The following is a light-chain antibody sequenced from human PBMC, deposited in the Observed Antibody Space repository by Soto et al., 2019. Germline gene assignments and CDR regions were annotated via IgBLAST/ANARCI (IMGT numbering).Light chain of an antibody. CDR3: ATWYDSLNGDV. J-gene: IGLJ1*01. Sequence: QSVLTQPPSVSGTPGHRVTISCSGSSSNIGSHTVNWYQKLPGAAPKLLIYSNNQRPSGVPDRFSGSKSGTSASLAISGLQSEDEADYYCATWYDSLNGDVFGTGTKVTVL. CDR1: SSNIGSHT. CDR2: SNN. V-gene: IGLV1-44*01.